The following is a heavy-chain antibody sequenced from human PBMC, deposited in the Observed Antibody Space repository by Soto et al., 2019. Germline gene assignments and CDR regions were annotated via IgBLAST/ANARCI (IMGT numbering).Heavy chain of an antibody. J-gene: IGHJ6*02. CDR3: ARDLVVVRPNGDYYYGMDV. CDR1: GGSISSYY. V-gene: IGHV4-59*01. CDR2: IYYSGST. D-gene: IGHD2-15*01. Sequence: SETLSLTCTVSGGSISSYYWSWIRQPPGKGLEWIGYIYYSGSTEYNPSLKSRVSISVDTSKNQFSLKLSSVTAADTAVYYCARDLVVVRPNGDYYYGMDVWGQGTTVTVSS.